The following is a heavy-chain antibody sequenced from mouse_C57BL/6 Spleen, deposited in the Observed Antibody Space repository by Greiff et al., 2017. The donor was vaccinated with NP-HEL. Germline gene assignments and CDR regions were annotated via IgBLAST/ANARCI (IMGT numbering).Heavy chain of an antibody. J-gene: IGHJ3*01. V-gene: IGHV1-81*01. D-gene: IGHD2-4*01. CDR2: IYPRSGNT. CDR3: ARWTYYDYDVSWFAY. CDR1: GYTFTSYG. Sequence: QVQLKQSGAELARPGASVKLSCKASGYTFTSYGISLVKQRTGQGLEWIGEIYPRSGNTYYNEKFKGKATLTADKSSSTAYMELRSLTSEDSAVYFCARWTYYDYDVSWFAYWGQGTLVTVSA.